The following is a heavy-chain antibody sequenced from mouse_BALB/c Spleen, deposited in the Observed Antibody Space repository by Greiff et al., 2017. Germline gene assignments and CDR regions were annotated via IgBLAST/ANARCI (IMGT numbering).Heavy chain of an antibody. CDR2: IYPGDGDT. CDR1: GYAFSSYW. D-gene: IGHD2-5*01. J-gene: IGHJ4*01. CDR3: TRGSNYVGAMDY. V-gene: IGHV1-80*01. Sequence: QVQLQQSGPELVRPGSSVKISCKASGYAFSSYWMHWVKQRPGKGLEWIGQIYPGDGDTNYNGKFKGIATLTADKSSSTAYMQLSSLTSEDSAVYYFTRGSNYVGAMDYWGQGTSVTVSS.